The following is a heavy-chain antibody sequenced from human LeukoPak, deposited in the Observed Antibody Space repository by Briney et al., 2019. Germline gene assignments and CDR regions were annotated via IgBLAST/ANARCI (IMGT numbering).Heavy chain of an antibody. CDR1: GDSVSSNSVT. J-gene: IGHJ5*02. D-gene: IGHD3-9*01. V-gene: IGHV6-1*01. CDR3: ARRLAQYDCFDP. Sequence: SQTLSLICAISGDSVSSNSVTWNWIRQSPSRGLEWLGRTYYRSTWYNDYAVSVRGRITVNPDTSKNQFSLHLNSVTPEDTAVYYCARRLAQYDCFDPWGQGILVTVSS. CDR2: TYYRSTWYN.